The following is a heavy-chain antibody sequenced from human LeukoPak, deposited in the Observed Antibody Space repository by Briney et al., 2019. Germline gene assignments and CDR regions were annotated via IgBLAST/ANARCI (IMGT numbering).Heavy chain of an antibody. V-gene: IGHV4-59*08. J-gene: IGHJ4*02. CDR2: IYYSGST. CDR3: ARHGAPYYYDSSGPFDY. D-gene: IGHD3-22*01. Sequence: SETLSLTCTVSGVSISSYYWSWLRQPPGKGLEWIGYIYYSGSTNYNPSLKSRVTISVDTSKNQFSLKLSSVTAADTAVYYCARHGAPYYYDSSGPFDYWGQGTLVTVSS. CDR1: GVSISSYY.